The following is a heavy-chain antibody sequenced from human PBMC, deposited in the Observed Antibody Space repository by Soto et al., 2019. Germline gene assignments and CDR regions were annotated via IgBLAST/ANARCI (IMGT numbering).Heavy chain of an antibody. Sequence: SETLSLTCAVSGASVSSYHWSWIRQAAGKGLEWIGRVQMSGTTNYNPSLKTRVTMSLDTSKNEVSLRMTSVKAADTAVYFCAKDRSTMRWFDPWGQGILVTVSS. CDR2: VQMSGTT. V-gene: IGHV4-4*07. CDR3: AKDRSTMRWFDP. D-gene: IGHD1-1*01. CDR1: GASVSSYH. J-gene: IGHJ5*02.